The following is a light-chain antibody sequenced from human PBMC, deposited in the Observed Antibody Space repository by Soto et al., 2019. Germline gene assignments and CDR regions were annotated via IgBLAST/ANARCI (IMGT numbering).Light chain of an antibody. J-gene: IGKJ5*01. CDR3: LESSSAHT. CDR2: LAS. V-gene: IGKV1-39*01. CDR1: QSISRY. Sequence: IQMTQSPYSLCASVGDRVAITCRASQSISRYLSWYQQKPGKAPKRLIYLASSLQSGVPSRFSGSGSGTDFTLTISSLQPDDLATYNCLESSSAHTFGQGTRLE.